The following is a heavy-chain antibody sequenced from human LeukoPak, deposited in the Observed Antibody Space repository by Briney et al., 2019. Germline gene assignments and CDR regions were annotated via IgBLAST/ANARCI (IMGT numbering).Heavy chain of an antibody. Sequence: ASVKVSCKASGYTFTSYYMHWVRQAPGQGLEWMGIINPSGGSTSYAQKFQGRVTMTRDTSTSTVYMELSSLRSEDTAVYYCARGPITMIVVNWFDPWGQGTQVTVSS. D-gene: IGHD3-22*01. V-gene: IGHV1-46*03. CDR2: INPSGGST. CDR3: ARGPITMIVVNWFDP. CDR1: GYTFTSYY. J-gene: IGHJ5*02.